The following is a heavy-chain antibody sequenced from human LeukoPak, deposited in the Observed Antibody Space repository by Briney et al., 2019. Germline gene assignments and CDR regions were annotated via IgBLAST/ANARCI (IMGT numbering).Heavy chain of an antibody. V-gene: IGHV4-61*02. D-gene: IGHD3-22*01. Sequence: SQTLSLTCSVSGGSISSGSYYWSWIRQPAGKGLEWIGRIYSNGNTNYNPSLKSRVTISVDSSKNQFSLKLSSVTAADTAVYYCARDRYYDSYDAFDIWDQGTMVTVSS. J-gene: IGHJ3*02. CDR1: GGSISSGSYY. CDR3: ARDRYYDSYDAFDI. CDR2: IYSNGNT.